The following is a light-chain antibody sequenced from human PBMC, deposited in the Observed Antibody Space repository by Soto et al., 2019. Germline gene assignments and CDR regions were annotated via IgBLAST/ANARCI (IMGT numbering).Light chain of an antibody. J-gene: IGKJ4*01. CDR2: AAS. CDR3: QHRSSWPLT. Sequence: EIVLTQSPGTLSLSPGERATLSCRASQNVDSNYLAWYQQKPGQAPRIIIFAASGRATGIPARFSGSGSGTDFTLTISSLEPEDFAVYFCQHRSSWPLTFGGGTKVDIK. V-gene: IGKV3D-20*02. CDR1: QNVDSNY.